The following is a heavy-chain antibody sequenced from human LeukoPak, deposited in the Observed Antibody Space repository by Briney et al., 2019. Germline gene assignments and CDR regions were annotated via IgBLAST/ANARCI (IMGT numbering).Heavy chain of an antibody. J-gene: IGHJ6*04. CDR1: GGSISNYY. CDR2: IYYSGST. Sequence: SETLSLTCTVSGGSISNYYWTWIRQPPGKGLEWIGYIYYSGSTNYNPSLRCRATISVDTSKKQFSLNLSSVTAADTALYYCARVATMVRGSNGMDVWGKGTTVTVSS. D-gene: IGHD3-10*01. CDR3: ARVATMVRGSNGMDV. V-gene: IGHV4-59*01.